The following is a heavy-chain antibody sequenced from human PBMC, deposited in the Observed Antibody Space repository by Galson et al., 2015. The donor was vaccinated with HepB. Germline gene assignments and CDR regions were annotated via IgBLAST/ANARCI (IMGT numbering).Heavy chain of an antibody. J-gene: IGHJ5*02. Sequence: SVKVSCKASGYTFTSYYMHWVRQAPGQGLEWMGIINPSGGSTSYAQKFQGRITITRDMSTSTAYMELSSLRSEDTAVYYCAAVMVRGVAKYNWFDPWGQGTLVTVSS. D-gene: IGHD3-10*01. CDR1: GYTFTSYY. CDR2: INPSGGST. V-gene: IGHV1-46*01. CDR3: AAVMVRGVAKYNWFDP.